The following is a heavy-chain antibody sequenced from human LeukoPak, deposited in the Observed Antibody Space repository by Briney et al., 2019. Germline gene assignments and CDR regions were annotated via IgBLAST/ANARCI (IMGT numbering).Heavy chain of an antibody. CDR2: IHYTGST. Sequence: PSETLSLTCTVSGGSISSYYWSWIRQSPGKGLECIGYIHYTGSTNYNPSLKSRVTISVETSKDQFSLKLKSVTAADTAVYYCARGGYYGSGNDFRFDPWGQGTLVTVSS. CDR3: ARGGYYGSGNDFRFDP. D-gene: IGHD3-10*01. J-gene: IGHJ5*02. CDR1: GGSISSYY. V-gene: IGHV4-59*01.